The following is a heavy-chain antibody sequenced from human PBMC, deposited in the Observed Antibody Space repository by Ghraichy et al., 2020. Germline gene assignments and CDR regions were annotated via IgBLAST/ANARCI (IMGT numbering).Heavy chain of an antibody. CDR3: ARRAANWGFFDY. D-gene: IGHD7-27*01. CDR2: ISGSGDST. J-gene: IGHJ4*02. Sequence: GESRNISCAASGFTFSSYAMNWVRQAPGKGLEWVSTISGSGDSTYYADSVRGRFTISTDNSKSTLYLQMNSLRAEDTALYYCARRAANWGFFDYWGQGALVTVSS. CDR1: GFTFSSYA. V-gene: IGHV3-23*01.